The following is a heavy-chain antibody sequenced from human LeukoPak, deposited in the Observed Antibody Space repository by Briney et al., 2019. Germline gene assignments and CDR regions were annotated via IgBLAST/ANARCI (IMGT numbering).Heavy chain of an antibody. CDR3: ARDVGGSLDY. Sequence: GGSLGLSCAASGFTFRSYWMAWVRQAPGKGLEWVANIKEDESAKHQADSVKGRFTISRDNAQNSVHLQMSSLRGEDTAVYYCARDVGGSLDYWGQGTLVTVSS. V-gene: IGHV3-7*01. J-gene: IGHJ4*02. CDR2: IKEDESAK. CDR1: GFTFRSYW. D-gene: IGHD1-26*01.